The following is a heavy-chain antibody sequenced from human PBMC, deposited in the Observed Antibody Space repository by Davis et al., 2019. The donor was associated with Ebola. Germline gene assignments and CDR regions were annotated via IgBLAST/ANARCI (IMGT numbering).Heavy chain of an antibody. Sequence: PSETLSLTCTVSGGSISSYYWSWIRQPPGKGLEWIGYIYYSGSTNYNPSLKSRVTISVDTSKNQFSLKLSSVTAADTAVYYCARSLRGYSGYDSYYYYYMDVWGKGTTVTVSS. D-gene: IGHD5-12*01. CDR3: ARSLRGYSGYDSYYYYYMDV. CDR1: GGSISSYY. J-gene: IGHJ6*03. V-gene: IGHV4-59*01. CDR2: IYYSGST.